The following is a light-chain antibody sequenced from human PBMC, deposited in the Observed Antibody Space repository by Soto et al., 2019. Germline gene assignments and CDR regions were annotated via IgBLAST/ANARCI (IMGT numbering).Light chain of an antibody. Sequence: DIQLTQSPSSLSASVGDRVTITCRASQGVSNYLTWYQQKPGEAPKRLIYAASTLHSVVPSRFSGSGSGTEFTLTIRSLQPEDFAIYYCLQPNTFPWTFGQGTRVDI. CDR2: AAS. CDR1: QGVSNY. V-gene: IGKV1-17*01. J-gene: IGKJ1*01. CDR3: LQPNTFPWT.